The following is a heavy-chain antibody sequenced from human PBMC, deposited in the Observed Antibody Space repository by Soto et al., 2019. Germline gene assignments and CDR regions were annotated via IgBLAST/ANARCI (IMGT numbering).Heavy chain of an antibody. CDR2: INHSGST. V-gene: IGHV4-34*01. J-gene: IGHJ5*02. D-gene: IGHD4-4*01. Sequence: SETLSLTCAVYGGSFSGYYWSWIRQPPGKGLEWIGEINHSGSTNYNPFLKSLVTISVDTSKNQFSLKLSSVTAADTAVYYCARGGYSNYWFVPWGQGTLVTVSS. CDR1: GGSFSGYY. CDR3: ARGGYSNYWFVP.